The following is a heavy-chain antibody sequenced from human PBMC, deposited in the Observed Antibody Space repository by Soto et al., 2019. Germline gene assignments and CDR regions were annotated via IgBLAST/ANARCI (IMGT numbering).Heavy chain of an antibody. CDR2: ISSSSSTI. CDR1: GFTFSSYS. V-gene: IGHV3-48*01. D-gene: IGHD6-13*01. Sequence: EGQLVESGGGLVQPGGSLSLSCAASGFTFSSYSMNWVRQAPGKGLEWVSYISSSSSTIYYADSVKGRFTISRDNAKNSLYLQMNSLRAEDTAVYYCARDLGSSWYPEYFQHWGQGTLVTVSS. CDR3: ARDLGSSWYPEYFQH. J-gene: IGHJ1*01.